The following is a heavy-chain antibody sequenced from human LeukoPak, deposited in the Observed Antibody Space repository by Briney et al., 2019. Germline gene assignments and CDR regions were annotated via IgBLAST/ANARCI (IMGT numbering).Heavy chain of an antibody. CDR1: GYTFTSCY. CDR3: AREDFGSYLVEPGGWLDP. Sequence: ASVKVSCKASGYTFTSCYMHWVRQAPGQGLEWMGIINPSGGSTSYAQKFQGRVTMTRDMSTSTVYMELSSLRSEDTAVYYCAREDFGSYLVEPGGWLDPWGQGTLVTVSS. CDR2: INPSGGST. J-gene: IGHJ5*02. V-gene: IGHV1-46*01. D-gene: IGHD1-26*01.